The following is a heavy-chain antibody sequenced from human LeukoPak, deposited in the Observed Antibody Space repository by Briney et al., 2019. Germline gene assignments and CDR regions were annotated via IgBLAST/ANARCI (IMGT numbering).Heavy chain of an antibody. D-gene: IGHD3-10*01. V-gene: IGHV1-18*01. CDR2: ISGYNGNT. Sequence: ASVKVSCKASGYTFTSYGISWVRQAPGQGLEWMGWISGYNGNTNYAQKLQGRVTMTTDTSTSTAYMELRSLRSDDTAVYYCARDGTYYYGSGSYEIDYWGQGTLVTVSS. J-gene: IGHJ4*02. CDR1: GYTFTSYG. CDR3: ARDGTYYYGSGSYEIDY.